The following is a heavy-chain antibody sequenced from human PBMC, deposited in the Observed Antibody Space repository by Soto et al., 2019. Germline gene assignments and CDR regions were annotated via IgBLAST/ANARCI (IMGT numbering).Heavy chain of an antibody. CDR1: RDSVSSNSAA. J-gene: IGHJ6*01. V-gene: IGHV6-1*01. D-gene: IGHD1-26*01. CDR2: TYYRSKWYN. Sequence: SHTLSLTCGISRDSVSSNSAAWNWIRQSPSRGLEWLGRTYYRSKWYNDYAVSVKSRITINPDTSKNQFSLQLNSVTPEDTAVYCRASEAWELRHNCYYYCMGVRGQGTTGDVAS. CDR3: ASEAWELRHNCYYYCMGV.